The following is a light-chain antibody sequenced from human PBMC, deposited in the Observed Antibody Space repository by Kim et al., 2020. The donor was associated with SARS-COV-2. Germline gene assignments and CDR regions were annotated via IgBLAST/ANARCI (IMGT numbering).Light chain of an antibody. CDR2: SND. CDR1: CSKIGSNT. V-gene: IGLV1-44*01. J-gene: IGLJ2*01. Sequence: GKRVNNSCSGDCSKIGSNTVTWYQHLPGTAPRLLIYSNDQRPSGVADRFSGSKSGTSASLAISGLQSEDEANYYCAAWDDSLNGVVFGGGTQLTVL. CDR3: AAWDDSLNGVV.